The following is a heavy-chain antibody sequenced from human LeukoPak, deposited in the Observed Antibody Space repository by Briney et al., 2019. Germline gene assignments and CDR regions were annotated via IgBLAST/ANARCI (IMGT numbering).Heavy chain of an antibody. V-gene: IGHV4-4*09. J-gene: IGHJ3*02. Sequence: SETLSLTCTVSGGSISSYHWSWIRQPPGKGLEWIGYIYTSGSTNYNPSLKSRVTISVDTSKNQFSLKLSSVTAADTAVYYCARHQILWEPDAFDIWGQGTMVTVSS. CDR1: GGSISSYH. CDR2: IYTSGST. CDR3: ARHQILWEPDAFDI. D-gene: IGHD1-14*01.